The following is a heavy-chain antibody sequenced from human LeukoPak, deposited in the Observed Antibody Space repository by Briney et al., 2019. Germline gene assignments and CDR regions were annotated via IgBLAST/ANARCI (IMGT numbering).Heavy chain of an antibody. CDR3: ARDSYDSSGYHYYYMDV. V-gene: IGHV1-69*06. CDR2: IIPIFGTA. J-gene: IGHJ6*03. D-gene: IGHD3-22*01. Sequence: SVKVSCKASGGTFSSYAISWVRQAPGQGLEWMGGIIPIFGTANYAQKFQGRVTITADKSTSTAYMELSSLRSEDTAVYYCARDSYDSSGYHYYYMDVWGKGTTVTISS. CDR1: GGTFSSYA.